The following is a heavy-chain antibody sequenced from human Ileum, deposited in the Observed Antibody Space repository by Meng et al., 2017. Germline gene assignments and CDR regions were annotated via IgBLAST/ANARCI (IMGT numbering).Heavy chain of an antibody. CDR1: GFRVSSNY. D-gene: IGHD6-19*01. J-gene: IGHJ4*02. Sequence: GEPLKISCAASGFRVSSNYMSWVRQAPGKGLEWVSVMYSGGTTYYADSVKGRFSISRDISKNTLYLQMNSLRVDDTAVYYCTREGGAVAGTPTDYWGQGALVTVSS. V-gene: IGHV3-53*01. CDR2: MYSGGTT. CDR3: TREGGAVAGTPTDY.